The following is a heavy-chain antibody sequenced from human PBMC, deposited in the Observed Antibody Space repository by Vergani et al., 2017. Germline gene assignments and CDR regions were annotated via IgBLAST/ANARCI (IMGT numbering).Heavy chain of an antibody. D-gene: IGHD3-10*01. CDR1: GFTFSSYA. J-gene: IGHJ3*02. CDR3: AGVKGANPRGAFDI. Sequence: QVQLVESGGGVVQPGRSLRLSCAASGFTFSSYAMHWVRQAPGKGVEWVAFISYDGSNKYYADSVEGRFPISREHSKKTLYLQMNSRRAEDTAVYYCAGVKGANPRGAFDIWGQGTMVTVSS. CDR2: ISYDGSNK. V-gene: IGHV3-30*16.